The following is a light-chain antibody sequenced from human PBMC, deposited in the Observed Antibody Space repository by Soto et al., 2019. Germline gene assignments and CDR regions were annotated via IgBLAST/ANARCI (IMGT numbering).Light chain of an antibody. Sequence: QSVLTQPASVSGSPGQSISISCTGASSDVGYYDYVSWYQQHPGKAPKFIIYEVSYRPSGVPNRFSGSKSGNTASLNISGLQAEDEADYYCASYTRSTTVVFGGGTQLTVL. V-gene: IGLV2-14*01. CDR1: SSDVGYYDY. J-gene: IGLJ2*01. CDR3: ASYTRSTTVV. CDR2: EVS.